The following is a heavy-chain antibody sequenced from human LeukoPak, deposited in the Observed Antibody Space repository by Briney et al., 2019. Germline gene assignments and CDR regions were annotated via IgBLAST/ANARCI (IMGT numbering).Heavy chain of an antibody. CDR3: ARRNYYHENSGNSLYYFDF. D-gene: IGHD3-22*01. Sequence: ASVKVSCKASGYTFSSYGISWVRQAPGQGLEWVGWISPYNGQTNYLQKVQGRATMTTDTSTNTAYMELRSLRSDDTAVYYCARRNYYHENSGNSLYYFDFWGQGTLVTVSS. V-gene: IGHV1-18*01. CDR2: ISPYNGQT. CDR1: GYTFSSYG. J-gene: IGHJ4*02.